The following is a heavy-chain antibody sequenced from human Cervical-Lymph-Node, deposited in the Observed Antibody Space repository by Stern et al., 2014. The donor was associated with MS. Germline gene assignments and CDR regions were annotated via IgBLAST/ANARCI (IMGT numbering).Heavy chain of an antibody. CDR1: GYTFTNNW. CDR3: ARPPPRRKWDDPNYGMDV. D-gene: IGHD1-1*01. J-gene: IGHJ6*02. CDR2: IYPDDSDI. V-gene: IGHV5-51*04. Sequence: EVQLVESGAEVKKPGESLKISCKGSGYTFTNNWIAWVRQMPGKGLEWMGIIYPDDSDIRYSPSLQGQVTISADKPISTAYLAWSSLKAADSAVYYCARPPPRRKWDDPNYGMDVWGQGTTVTVSS.